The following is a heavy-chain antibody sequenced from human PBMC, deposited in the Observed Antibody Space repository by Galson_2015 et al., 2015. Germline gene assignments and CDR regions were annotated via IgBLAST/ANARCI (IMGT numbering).Heavy chain of an antibody. CDR2: IKQDGSEK. Sequence: SLRLSCAASGFTFSSYWMSWVRQAPGKGLEWVANIKQDGSEKCYVDSVKGRFTISRDNAKNSLYLQMNSLRAEDTAVYYCARELAPLERNAFDIWGQGTMVTVSS. J-gene: IGHJ3*02. CDR3: ARELAPLERNAFDI. V-gene: IGHV3-7*05. CDR1: GFTFSSYW. D-gene: IGHD1-1*01.